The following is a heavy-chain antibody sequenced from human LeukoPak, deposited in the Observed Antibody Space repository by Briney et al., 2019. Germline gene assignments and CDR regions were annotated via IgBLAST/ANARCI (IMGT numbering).Heavy chain of an antibody. D-gene: IGHD1-26*01. CDR3: ARDLTGWELAQPHDY. Sequence: KPGGSLRLSCAASGFTFSSYSMNWVRQAPGKGLEWVSSISSSSSYIYYADSVKGRFTISRDNAKNSLYLQMNSLRAEDTAVYYCARDLTGWELAQPHDYWGQGTLVTVSS. CDR2: ISSSSSYI. CDR1: GFTFSSYS. V-gene: IGHV3-21*01. J-gene: IGHJ4*02.